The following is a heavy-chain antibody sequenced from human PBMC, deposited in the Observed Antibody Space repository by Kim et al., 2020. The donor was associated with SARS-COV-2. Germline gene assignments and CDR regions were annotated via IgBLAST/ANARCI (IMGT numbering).Heavy chain of an antibody. V-gene: IGHV5-51*01. D-gene: IGHD1-7*01. Sequence: YSPSFQGQVTISADKSISTAYLQWSSLKASDTAMYYCARLGVELQSAVVYWGQGTLVTVSS. J-gene: IGHJ4*02. CDR3: ARLGVELQSAVVY.